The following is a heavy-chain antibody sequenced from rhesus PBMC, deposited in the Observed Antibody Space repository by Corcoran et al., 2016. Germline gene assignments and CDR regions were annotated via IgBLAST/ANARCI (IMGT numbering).Heavy chain of an antibody. J-gene: IGHJ4*01. D-gene: IGHD1-7*02. CDR2: ISPYNGNK. V-gene: IGHV1-180*01. Sequence: QVQLVQSGAEIKQPGASGKLSCKASGYPFTSYYMHWVRQAPGQGLEWIGLISPYNGNKGYAQNFQGRVTITTDTSTSTGYMELSSLRSEDTAVYYCTRAPHRYNWNDRGSNYFDYWGQGVLVTVSS. CDR3: TRAPHRYNWNDRGSNYFDY. CDR1: GYPFTSYY.